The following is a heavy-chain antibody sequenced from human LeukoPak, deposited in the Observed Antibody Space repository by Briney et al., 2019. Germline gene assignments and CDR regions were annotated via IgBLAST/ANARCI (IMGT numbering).Heavy chain of an antibody. CDR1: GFTFSSYW. V-gene: IGHV3-7*01. CDR3: ARDPGMVRDLWSDH. D-gene: IGHD3-10*01. J-gene: IGHJ4*02. CDR2: IKQDGSEK. Sequence: GGSLRLSCAASGFTFSSYWMSWVRQAPGKGLEWVANIKQDGSEKYYVDSVKGRFTISRDNAKNSLYLQMNSLRAEDTAVYYCARDPGMVRDLWSDHWGQGTLVTVSS.